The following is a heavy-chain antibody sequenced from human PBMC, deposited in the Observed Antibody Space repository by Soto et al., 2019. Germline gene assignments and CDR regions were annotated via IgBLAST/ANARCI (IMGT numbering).Heavy chain of an antibody. CDR2: ISFGGGST. J-gene: IGHJ4*02. Sequence: GGSLRLSCAASGFTFGSYAMTCVRQAPGKGLEWVSAISFGGGSTYYADSVKGRFTISRDNSKNTLYLQMNSLRAEDTAVYYCAKDMGYDSSGPDYWGQGTLVTVS. CDR3: AKDMGYDSSGPDY. D-gene: IGHD3-22*01. CDR1: GFTFGSYA. V-gene: IGHV3-23*01.